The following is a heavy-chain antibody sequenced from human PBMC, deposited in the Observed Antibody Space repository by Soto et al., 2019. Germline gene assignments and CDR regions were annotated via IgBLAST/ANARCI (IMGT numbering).Heavy chain of an antibody. Sequence: AGGSLRLSCAASGFTFSSYAMSWVRQAPGKGLEWVSAISGSGGSTYYADSVKGRFTISRDNSKNTLYLQMNSLRAEDTAVYYCAKDSYDYIWGTPDAFDIWGQGTMVTVSS. D-gene: IGHD3-16*01. V-gene: IGHV3-23*01. CDR2: ISGSGGST. J-gene: IGHJ3*02. CDR3: AKDSYDYIWGTPDAFDI. CDR1: GFTFSSYA.